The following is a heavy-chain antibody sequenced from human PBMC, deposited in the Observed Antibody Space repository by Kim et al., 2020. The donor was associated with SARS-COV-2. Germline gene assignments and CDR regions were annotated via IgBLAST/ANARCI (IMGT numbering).Heavy chain of an antibody. D-gene: IGHD2-15*01. V-gene: IGHV3-30*03. CDR1: GFTFYTYG. J-gene: IGHJ6*02. CDR3: ARDLDSGAYYYYYGMDV. Sequence: GGSLRLSCAASGFTFYTYGIHWVRQAPGKGLEWVAVISYDGINKYYADSVKGRFNISRDNSKNTLYLQMNSLRPEDTAVYYCARDLDSGAYYYYYGMDVWGQGPTVTVSS. CDR2: ISYDGINK.